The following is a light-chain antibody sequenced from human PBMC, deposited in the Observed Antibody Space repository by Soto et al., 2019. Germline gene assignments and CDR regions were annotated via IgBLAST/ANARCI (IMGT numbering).Light chain of an antibody. CDR3: CSYAGTYTRV. V-gene: IGLV2-11*01. CDR2: DVN. Sequence: QSALTQPRSVSGSPGQSVTISCTRTSSDVDNYNNVSWYQQHPGKAPELLIYDVNKRPSGVPYRFSGSKSGNTASLTISGLQAGDEADYFCCSYAGTYTRVFGTGTKLTVL. CDR1: SSDVDNYNN. J-gene: IGLJ1*01.